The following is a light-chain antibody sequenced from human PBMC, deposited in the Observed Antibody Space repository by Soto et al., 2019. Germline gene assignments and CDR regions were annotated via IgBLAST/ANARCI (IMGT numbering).Light chain of an antibody. V-gene: IGLV1-47*01. Sequence: QSVLTQPPSVSGTPGQRVNISCSGSSSNIGRDYVYWYQQFPGTAPKLLIYRGTQRPSGVPDRFSGSKSGTSASLAISGLRSDDGSDYYCVAWDDSLSGYVFGTGTKLTVL. CDR1: SSNIGRDY. CDR2: RGT. CDR3: VAWDDSLSGYV. J-gene: IGLJ1*01.